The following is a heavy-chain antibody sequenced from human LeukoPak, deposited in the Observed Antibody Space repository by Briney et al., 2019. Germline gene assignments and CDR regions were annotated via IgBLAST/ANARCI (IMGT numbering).Heavy chain of an antibody. CDR1: GFTFSSYA. Sequence: HTGGSLRLSCAASGFTFSSYAMSWVRQAPGKGLEWVSTISGSGGRTYYTDSVKGRFTISRDNSKNTLFLQMNSLRVEDTAIYYCAKHQQTHGDSFMDVGAKGPTVTVPS. D-gene: IGHD3-10*01. J-gene: IGHJ6*04. V-gene: IGHV3-23*01. CDR2: ISGSGGRT. CDR3: AKHQQTHGDSFMDV.